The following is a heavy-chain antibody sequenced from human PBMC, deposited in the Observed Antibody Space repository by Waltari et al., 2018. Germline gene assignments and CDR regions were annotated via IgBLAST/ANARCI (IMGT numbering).Heavy chain of an antibody. CDR1: GYTFTVYY. CDR3: ARGDILTGDDDFDI. J-gene: IGHJ3*02. D-gene: IGHD3-9*01. V-gene: IGHV1-2*06. Sequence: QVQLVQPGAEVKKPGASVKVSCKASGYTFTVYYMHWVRQAPGQGLEWMGRINPNRGGTNHAQKFQGRDYMTRDTCISTAYMELSRLRSDDTAVYYCARGDILTGDDDFDIWGQGRMVTVSS. CDR2: INPNRGGT.